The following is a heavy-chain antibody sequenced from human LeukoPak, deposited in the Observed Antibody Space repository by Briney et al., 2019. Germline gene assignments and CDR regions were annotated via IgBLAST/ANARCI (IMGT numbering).Heavy chain of an antibody. D-gene: IGHD4-23*01. V-gene: IGHV3-53*01. Sequence: GGSLRLSCEASGFTLSSHWMSWVRQAPGKGLEWVSVIYSGGTTYYADSVKGRFTISRDNSKNTLFLQMSSLRAEDTALYYCAKDPTYGGSLIFDYWGQGTLVTVSS. CDR3: AKDPTYGGSLIFDY. CDR2: IYSGGTT. J-gene: IGHJ4*02. CDR1: GFTLSSHW.